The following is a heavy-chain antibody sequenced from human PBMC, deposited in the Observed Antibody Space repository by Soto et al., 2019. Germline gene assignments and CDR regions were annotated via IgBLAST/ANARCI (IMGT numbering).Heavy chain of an antibody. CDR3: ARESRYCINDACYFVY. J-gene: IGHJ4*02. V-gene: IGHV3-48*01. CDR1: GFTFSSYN. CDR2: ISSGSTTI. Sequence: TGGSLRLSCAASGFTFSSYNMNWVRQAPGKGLEWVAYISSGSTTIYYADYVKGRFTISRDNAKNSLYLQMNSLSAEDTAVYYWARESRYCINDACYFVYWGQGALFTVSS. D-gene: IGHD2-8*01.